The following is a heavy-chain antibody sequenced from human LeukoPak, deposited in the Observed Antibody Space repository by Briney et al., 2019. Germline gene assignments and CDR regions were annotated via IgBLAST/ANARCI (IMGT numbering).Heavy chain of an antibody. V-gene: IGHV3-30*02. D-gene: IGHD6-19*01. J-gene: IGHJ3*02. CDR3: AKLAVFDI. CDR2: IRYDGSNK. Sequence: PGGSLRLSCAASGFTFSSYGMHWVRQAPGKGLEGVAFIRYDGSNKYYEDSVKGRFTISRDNSKNTLYLQMNSLRAEDTAVYYCAKLAVFDIWGQGTMVTVSS. CDR1: GFTFSSYG.